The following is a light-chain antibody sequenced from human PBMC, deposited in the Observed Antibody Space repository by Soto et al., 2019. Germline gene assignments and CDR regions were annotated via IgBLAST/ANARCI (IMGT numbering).Light chain of an antibody. J-gene: IGKJ1*01. CDR1: QSISSW. CDR2: DAS. CDR3: QQSYSTPWT. V-gene: IGKV1-5*01. Sequence: DSQMTQSPSTLSASLGDRVTITCRASQSISSWLAWYQQKPGKAPKLLIYDASSLESGVPSRFSGSGSGTEFTLTISSLQPDDFATYYCQQSYSTPWTFGQGTKVDI.